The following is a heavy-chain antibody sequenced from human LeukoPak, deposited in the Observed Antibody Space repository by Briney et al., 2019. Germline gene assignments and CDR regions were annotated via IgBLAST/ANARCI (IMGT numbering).Heavy chain of an antibody. V-gene: IGHV3-9*01. Sequence: GRSLRLSCAASGFTFDDYAMHWVRQAPGKGLEWVPGISWNSGSIGYADSVKGRFTISRDNAKNSLYLQMNSLRAEDTALYYCAKTKLVVPAAFDYWGQGTLVTVSS. J-gene: IGHJ4*02. CDR3: AKTKLVVPAAFDY. D-gene: IGHD2-2*01. CDR2: ISWNSGSI. CDR1: GFTFDDYA.